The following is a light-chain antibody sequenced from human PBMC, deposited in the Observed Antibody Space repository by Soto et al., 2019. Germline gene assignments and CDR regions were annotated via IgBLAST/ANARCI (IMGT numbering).Light chain of an antibody. CDR3: QQYNNWPPWT. CDR2: DAS. V-gene: IGKV3-15*01. CDR1: QSVSNN. Sequence: ILMTQSPATLSVSPGERATLSCRASQSVSNNLAWYQQKPGQAPRVLIYDASTRATGIPARFSGSGSGTEFTLTISGLQSEDFAVYYYQQYNNWPPWTFGQGTKVEIK. J-gene: IGKJ1*01.